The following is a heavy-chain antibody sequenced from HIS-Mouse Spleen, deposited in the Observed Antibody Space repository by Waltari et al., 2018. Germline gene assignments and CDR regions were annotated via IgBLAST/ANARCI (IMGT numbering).Heavy chain of an antibody. Sequence: QLQLQESGPGLVKPSETLSLTCTVSGGSISSSSYYWGWIRQPPGKGLGWIGGSYYSGGTYCNPSLKSRVTIAVDTSKNQFSLKLGSVTAADTAVYYCAREIPYSSSWYAWYFDLWCRGTLVTVSS. CDR1: GGSISSSSYY. V-gene: IGHV4-39*07. CDR3: AREIPYSSSWYAWYFDL. J-gene: IGHJ2*01. CDR2: SYYSGGT. D-gene: IGHD6-13*01.